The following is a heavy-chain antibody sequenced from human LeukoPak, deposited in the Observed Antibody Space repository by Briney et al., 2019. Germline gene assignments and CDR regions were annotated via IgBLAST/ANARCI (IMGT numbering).Heavy chain of an antibody. CDR1: GSSITSYY. D-gene: IGHD5-12*01. V-gene: IGHV4-59*08. CDR3: ARVYSGFAPYNFLSAMDV. Sequence: SETLSLTCTVSGSSITSYYWSWIRQPPGKGLEFIGYIFYSGGTNYNPSLKTSVTISLDRPKSQFSLKLSSVTAADTAVYYCARVYSGFAPYNFLSAMDVWGKGTRVTVSS. CDR2: IFYSGGT. J-gene: IGHJ6*04.